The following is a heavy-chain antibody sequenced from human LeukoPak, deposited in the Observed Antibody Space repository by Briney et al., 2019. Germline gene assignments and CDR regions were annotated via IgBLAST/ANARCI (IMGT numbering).Heavy chain of an antibody. V-gene: IGHV3-21*01. CDR2: ISSSSSCI. CDR3: ARDDGYNYYFDY. J-gene: IGHJ4*02. CDR1: GFTFSSYS. D-gene: IGHD5-24*01. Sequence: PGGSLRLSCAASGFTFSSYSMNWVRQAPGKGLEWVSSISSSSSCIYYADSVKGRFTISRDNAKNSLYLQMNSLRAEDTAVYYCARDDGYNYYFDYWGQGTLVTVSS.